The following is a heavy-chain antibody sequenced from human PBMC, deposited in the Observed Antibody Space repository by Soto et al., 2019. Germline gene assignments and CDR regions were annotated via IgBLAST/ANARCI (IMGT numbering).Heavy chain of an antibody. Sequence: GPSVKVSCKASGYTFTDYFMHWVRQAPGQGLEWMGWISPNNGDTSSAQKFQGRVTMTRDTSINTAYMELSRLRSDDMAVYYCVRGGARNTVTQLRRPCDAWG. CDR1: GYTFTDYF. J-gene: IGHJ5*01. CDR2: ISPNNGDT. D-gene: IGHD4-4*01. CDR3: VRGGARNTVTQLRRPCDA. V-gene: IGHV1-2*02.